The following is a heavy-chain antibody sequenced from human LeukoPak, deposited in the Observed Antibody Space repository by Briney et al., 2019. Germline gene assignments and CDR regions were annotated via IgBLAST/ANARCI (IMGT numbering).Heavy chain of an antibody. V-gene: IGHV3-30*02. Sequence: GGFLRLSCAASGFNFNYYGMHWVRQAPGKGLEWVAFIRYDGSNKYYADSVKGRFTISRDNSENTLYMQMNSLRVEDTAVYYCASEETYSYETGGKTRARGVGFHYWGQGTLVTVSS. CDR2: IRYDGSNK. D-gene: IGHD3-22*01. CDR3: ASEETYSYETGGKTRARGVGFHY. J-gene: IGHJ4*02. CDR1: GFNFNYYG.